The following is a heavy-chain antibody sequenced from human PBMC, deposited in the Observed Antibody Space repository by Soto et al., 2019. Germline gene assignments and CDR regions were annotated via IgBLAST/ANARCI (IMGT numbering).Heavy chain of an antibody. D-gene: IGHD6-19*01. CDR3: ARMYSSGSGWFDP. CDR2: FYSSGSI. Sequence: SETLSLTCFVSGYSITAGGYYWSWIRHHPGKGLEWIGSFYSSGSIIYNPSLRSRVSISGDTSSNQFSMSLTSVTAADTARYYCARMYSSGSGWFDPWGRGTLVTVSS. J-gene: IGHJ5*02. CDR1: GYSITAGGYY. V-gene: IGHV4-31*03.